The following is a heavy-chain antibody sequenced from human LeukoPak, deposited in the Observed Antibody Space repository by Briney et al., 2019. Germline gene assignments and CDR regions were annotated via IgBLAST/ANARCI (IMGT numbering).Heavy chain of an antibody. V-gene: IGHV3-21*04. J-gene: IGHJ4*02. CDR2: ISSKTKSI. CDR1: GFTFNTYS. D-gene: IGHD3-10*01. CDR3: ARRVSISGEYYFDY. Sequence: PGGSLRLSCAASGFTFNTYSMNWVRQAPGKGLEWVSSISSKTKSIYYSDSVKGRFTISRDNAKNSLYLQMNSLRAEDTAVYYCARRVSISGEYYFDYWGQGTLVTVSS.